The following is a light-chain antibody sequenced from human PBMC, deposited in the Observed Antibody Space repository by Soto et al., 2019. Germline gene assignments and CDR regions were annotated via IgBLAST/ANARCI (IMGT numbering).Light chain of an antibody. J-gene: IGKJ5*01. CDR1: QSVSSN. V-gene: IGKV3-15*01. CDR2: GAS. Sequence: EIVMTQSPATLSVSPGERATSSCRASQSVSSNLAWYQQKPGQAPRLLIYGASTRATGIPARFSGSGSGTEFTLTISSLQSEDFAVYYCQQYNNWPPHFGQGTRLEIK. CDR3: QQYNNWPPH.